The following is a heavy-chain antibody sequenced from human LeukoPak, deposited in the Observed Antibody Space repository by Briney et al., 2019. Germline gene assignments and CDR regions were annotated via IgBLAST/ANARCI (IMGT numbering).Heavy chain of an antibody. CDR3: AKAGAMIVVVSHYFFDY. V-gene: IGHV3-23*01. J-gene: IGHJ4*02. D-gene: IGHD3-22*01. Sequence: GASLRVSCAASGFTFSSYAMSGVRQAPGKGLEWVSAISGSGGSTYYADSVKGRFTISRDNSKNTLYLQMNSLRAEDMAVYYCAKAGAMIVVVSHYFFDYWGQGTLVTVSS. CDR2: ISGSGGST. CDR1: GFTFSSYA.